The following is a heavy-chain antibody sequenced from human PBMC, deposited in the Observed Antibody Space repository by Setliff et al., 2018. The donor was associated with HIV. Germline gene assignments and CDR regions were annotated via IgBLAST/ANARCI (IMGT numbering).Heavy chain of an antibody. J-gene: IGHJ5*02. CDR3: ARDQATGYEKVWFSWIDP. CDR1: GGTFSLYA. V-gene: IGHV1-69*13. Sequence: SVKVSCTASGGTFSLYAINWVRQAPGQGLEWMGGIIPIFNTANYAQKFQGRVTITADGSTSTAYMELSSLRFEDTATYYCARDQATGYEKVWFSWIDPWGQGTLVTVSS. D-gene: IGHD5-12*01. CDR2: IIPIFNTA.